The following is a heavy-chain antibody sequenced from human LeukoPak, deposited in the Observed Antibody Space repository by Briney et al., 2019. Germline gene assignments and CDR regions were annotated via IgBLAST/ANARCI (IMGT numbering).Heavy chain of an antibody. CDR1: GDSISSSNW. J-gene: IGHJ4*02. V-gene: IGHV4-4*02. CDR3: ARNGAYCLDY. CDR2: IHHSGTTT. D-gene: IGHD4-17*01. Sequence: PLGTLSLTCVVSGDSISSSNWWSWVRQPPGKGLEWIGEIHHSGTTTNYNPSLKSRATISIDESKNQFSLNLNSVTAADTAVYYCARNGAYCLDYWGQGTLVTVSS.